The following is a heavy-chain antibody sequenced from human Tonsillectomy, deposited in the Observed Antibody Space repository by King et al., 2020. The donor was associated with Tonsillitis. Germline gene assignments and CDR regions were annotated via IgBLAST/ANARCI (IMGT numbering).Heavy chain of an antibody. Sequence: QLVQSGAEVKKPGESLKISCKGSGYSFTTYWIGWVRQMPGKGLEWMGIIYPVDSDTRYSPSFQGQVTISADKSISTAYLQWRSLKASDTAMYYCARRPGMGRIGPAGAFDIWGQGTMVTVSS. CDR1: GYSFTTYW. D-gene: IGHD6-13*01. CDR3: ARRPGMGRIGPAGAFDI. CDR2: IYPVDSDT. V-gene: IGHV5-51*01. J-gene: IGHJ3*02.